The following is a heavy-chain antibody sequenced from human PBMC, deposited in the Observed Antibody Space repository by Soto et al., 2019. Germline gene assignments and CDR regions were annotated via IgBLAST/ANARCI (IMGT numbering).Heavy chain of an antibody. CDR3: VRWGTVGVPPTETGGF. J-gene: IGHJ4*02. Sequence: EVQLVESGGGLVQPGGSLRLCCAASGFTFSGYWMHWVRHVPGKGLVWVSRINSDGSSTDYADSVKGRFTISRDNTKNTLYLQMNSLRAEDTAFYYCVRWGTVGVPPTETGGFWGQGTLVTVTS. V-gene: IGHV3-74*01. CDR2: INSDGSST. D-gene: IGHD1-1*01. CDR1: GFTFSGYW.